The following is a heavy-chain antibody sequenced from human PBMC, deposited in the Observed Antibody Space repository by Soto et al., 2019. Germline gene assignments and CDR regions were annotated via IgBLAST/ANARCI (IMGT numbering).Heavy chain of an antibody. CDR3: ARTDSLGRWVAWY. V-gene: IGHV4-61*01. D-gene: IGHD3-22*01. CDR2: VQYRGTT. CDR1: GDSVSSGRYY. Sequence: PSETLSLTCTVSGDSVSSGRYYWSWIRQPPGKGLEWIGNVQYRGTTHYNPSLKSRVTISLDRSKNQFSLQLSSVTAADTAVYYCARTDSLGRWVAWYWGQGTLVTVSS. J-gene: IGHJ4*02.